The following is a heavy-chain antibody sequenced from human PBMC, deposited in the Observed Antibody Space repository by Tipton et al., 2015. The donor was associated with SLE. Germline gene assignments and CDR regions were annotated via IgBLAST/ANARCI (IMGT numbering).Heavy chain of an antibody. Sequence: TLSLTCSVSGGSISSGYFYWSWIRQPAGKGPEYIGRIYASGNVNYNPSVKRRATISIDTSKNQFSLSLTSVTAADTAVYYCAKYYYDATGYQSVDYWGQGALVTVSS. CDR3: AKYYYDATGYQSVDY. V-gene: IGHV4-61*02. CDR1: GGSISSGYFY. J-gene: IGHJ4*02. CDR2: IYASGNV. D-gene: IGHD3-22*01.